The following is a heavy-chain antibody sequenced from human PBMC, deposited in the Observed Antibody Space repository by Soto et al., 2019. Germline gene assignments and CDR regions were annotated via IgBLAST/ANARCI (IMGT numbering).Heavy chain of an antibody. CDR3: AKESSGSYSPLFDY. D-gene: IGHD1-26*01. CDR2: ISYDGSNK. CDR1: GFPFSSYG. J-gene: IGHJ4*02. Sequence: GGSLSLSCTASGFPFSSYGMHWVRQAPGKGLEWVAVISYDGSNKYYADSVKGRFTISRDNSKNTLYLQMNSLRAEDTAVYYCAKESSGSYSPLFDYWGQGTLVTVSS. V-gene: IGHV3-30*18.